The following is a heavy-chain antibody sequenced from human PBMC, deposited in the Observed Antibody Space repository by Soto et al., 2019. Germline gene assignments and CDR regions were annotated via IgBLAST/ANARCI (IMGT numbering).Heavy chain of an antibody. D-gene: IGHD3-22*01. V-gene: IGHV3-48*01. J-gene: IGHJ4*02. CDR1: GFTFSSYS. CDR3: ARPTYYYDSSGPPAY. Sequence: GGSLRLSCAASGFTFSSYSMNWVRQAPGKGLEWVSYISSSSSTIFYTDSVKGRFTVSRDNAKNSLYLQMNSLRAEDTAVYYWARPTYYYDSSGPPAYWGQGTLVTVSS. CDR2: ISSSSSTI.